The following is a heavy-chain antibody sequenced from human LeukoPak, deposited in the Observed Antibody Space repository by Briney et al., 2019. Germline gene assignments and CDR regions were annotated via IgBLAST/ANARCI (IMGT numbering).Heavy chain of an antibody. CDR1: GGSFSGYF. D-gene: IGHD2-2*01. CDR3: ARGYCSSTSCYGFDY. V-gene: IGHV4-34*01. CDR2: INHSGST. J-gene: IGHJ4*02. Sequence: SETLSLTCAVYGGSFSGYFWSWIRQPPGKGLEWIGEINHSGSTNYNPSLKSRVTISVDTSKNQFSLKLSSVTAADTAVYYCARGYCSSTSCYGFDYWGQGTLVTVSS.